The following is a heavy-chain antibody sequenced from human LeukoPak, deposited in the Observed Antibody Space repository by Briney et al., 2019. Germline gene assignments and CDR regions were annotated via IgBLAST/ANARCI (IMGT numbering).Heavy chain of an antibody. CDR3: AKGRGYSGPGGFPFDY. CDR2: ISGSGGST. D-gene: IGHD5-12*01. V-gene: IGHV3-23*01. CDR1: GFTFSSYA. Sequence: GGSLRLSCAASGFTFSSYAMSWVRQAPGKGLEWVSAISGSGGSTYYADSVKGRFTISRDNSKNTLYLQMNSLRAEDTAVYYCAKGRGYSGPGGFPFDYWGQGTLVTVSS. J-gene: IGHJ4*02.